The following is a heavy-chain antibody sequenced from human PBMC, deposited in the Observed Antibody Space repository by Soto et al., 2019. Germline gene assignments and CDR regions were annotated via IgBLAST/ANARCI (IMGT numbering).Heavy chain of an antibody. CDR2: LSSNGGST. V-gene: IGHV3-64D*08. D-gene: IGHD6-13*01. J-gene: IGHJ3*02. Sequence: GGSLRLSCSASGFTFGSYAMHWVRQAPGKGLEYVSALSSNGGSTYYADSVKGRFTISRDNSKNTLYLQMSSLRPEDTAVYYCVKALKAAAATTRAFDIWGQGTMVTVSS. CDR3: VKALKAAAATTRAFDI. CDR1: GFTFGSYA.